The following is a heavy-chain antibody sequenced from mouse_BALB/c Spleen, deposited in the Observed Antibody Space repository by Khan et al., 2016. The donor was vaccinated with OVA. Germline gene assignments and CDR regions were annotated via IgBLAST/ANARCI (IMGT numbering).Heavy chain of an antibody. CDR3: TRHGYVAWFTY. J-gene: IGHJ3*01. CDR2: IDPFSGDT. CDR1: GYSFTTYY. V-gene: IGHV1S135*01. D-gene: IGHD2-2*01. Sequence: VQLKESGPELMKPGASVKISCKASGYSFTTYYIHWVLQSPGKSLDWIGYIDPFSGDTTYNQKFKGKATLTVDKSSSTAYIHLNNLTSEDSAVYYCTRHGYVAWFTYWGQGTLVTVSA.